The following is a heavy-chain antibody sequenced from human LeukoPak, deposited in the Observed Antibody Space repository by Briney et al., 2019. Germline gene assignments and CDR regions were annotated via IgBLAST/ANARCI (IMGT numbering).Heavy chain of an antibody. D-gene: IGHD3-10*01. V-gene: IGHV3-64*01. CDR1: GFTFSSYA. J-gene: IGHJ6*03. Sequence: GGSLRLSCAASGFTFSSYAMHWVRQAPGKGLEYVSAISSNGGSTYYANSVKGRFTISRDNSKNTLYLQMGSLRAEDMAVYYCARSGGSGSYPLRDYYMDVWGKGTTVTVSS. CDR3: ARSGGSGSYPLRDYYMDV. CDR2: ISSNGGST.